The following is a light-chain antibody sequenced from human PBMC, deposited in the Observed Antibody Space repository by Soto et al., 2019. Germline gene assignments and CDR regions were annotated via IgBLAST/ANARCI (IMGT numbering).Light chain of an antibody. J-gene: IGLJ1*01. CDR1: SSNIGSNT. CDR3: AAWDDSLNGYV. CDR2: GND. V-gene: IGLV1-44*01. Sequence: QSVLTQPPSASGTPGQRVTISCSGSSSNIGSNTVNWYHQVPGTAPKLLIYGNDQRPSGVPARFSGSKSVTSASLAISGLQPEEEADYFCAAWDDSLNGYVFGTGTKLTVL.